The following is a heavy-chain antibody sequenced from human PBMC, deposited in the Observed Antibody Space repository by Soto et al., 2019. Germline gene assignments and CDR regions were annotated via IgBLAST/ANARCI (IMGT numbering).Heavy chain of an antibody. J-gene: IGHJ6*03. CDR1: GFTFSNYA. D-gene: IGHD2-2*01. CDR2: ISGSGGTT. V-gene: IGHV3-23*01. CDR3: ALRYCSRATCPPLNSYFYMDV. Sequence: GGSLRLSCAASGFTFSNYAMTWVRQAPGKGLEWVSGISGSGGTTFYAGSVKGRFAISRDNSKNTLYLQMSSLRAEDTAVYFCALRYCSRATCPPLNSYFYMDVWGKGTTVTVSS.